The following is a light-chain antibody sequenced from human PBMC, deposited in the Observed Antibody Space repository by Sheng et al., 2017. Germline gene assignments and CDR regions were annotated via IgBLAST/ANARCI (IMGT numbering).Light chain of an antibody. CDR1: QSVSSN. CDR2: GAS. V-gene: IGKV3-15*01. CDR3: QQYNNWPPSIT. Sequence: EIVMTQSPATLSLSPGERATLSCRATQSVSSNLAWYQRKPGQAPRLLIYGASTRATGIPARFSGSGSGTEFTLTISSLQSEDFAVYYCQQYNNWPPSITFGQGTRLEIK. J-gene: IGKJ5*01.